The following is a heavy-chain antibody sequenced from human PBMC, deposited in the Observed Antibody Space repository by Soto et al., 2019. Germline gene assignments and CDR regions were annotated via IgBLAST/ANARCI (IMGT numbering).Heavy chain of an antibody. CDR1: GFTFSSYA. Sequence: QVQLVESGGGVVQPGRSLRLSCAASGFTFSSYAMHWVRQAPGKGLEWVAVISYDGSNKYYADSVKGRFTISRDNSKNTFYLQMNILRAEDTAVYYCASGIAIVGNVMDVWGQGTTVTVSS. V-gene: IGHV3-30-3*01. D-gene: IGHD6-13*01. J-gene: IGHJ6*02. CDR2: ISYDGSNK. CDR3: ASGIAIVGNVMDV.